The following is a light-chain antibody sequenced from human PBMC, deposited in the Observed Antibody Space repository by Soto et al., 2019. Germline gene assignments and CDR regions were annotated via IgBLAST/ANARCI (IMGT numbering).Light chain of an antibody. CDR3: SSYTIISTLFYV. Sequence: QSALTQPASVSGSPGQSITISCTGTSSDVGGYNYVSWYQQHPGKAPKLMIYDVSNRPSGVSNRFSGSKSGNTASLTISGLQAEDEADYYCSSYTIISTLFYVFGTVTKLTVL. CDR1: SSDVGGYNY. CDR2: DVS. V-gene: IGLV2-14*01. J-gene: IGLJ1*01.